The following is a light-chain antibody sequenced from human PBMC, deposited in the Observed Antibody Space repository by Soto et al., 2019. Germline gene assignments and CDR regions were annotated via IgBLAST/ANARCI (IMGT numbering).Light chain of an antibody. CDR2: DAS. CDR1: QSVSSY. CDR3: QQRSNWPLG. Sequence: EIVLTQSPGTLSLSPGERATLSCRASQSVSSYLAWYQQKPGQAPRLLIYDASNRATGIPARFSGSGSGTDFTLTNSSLEPEDFAVYYCQQRSNWPLGFGPGTKVDIK. J-gene: IGKJ3*01. V-gene: IGKV3-11*01.